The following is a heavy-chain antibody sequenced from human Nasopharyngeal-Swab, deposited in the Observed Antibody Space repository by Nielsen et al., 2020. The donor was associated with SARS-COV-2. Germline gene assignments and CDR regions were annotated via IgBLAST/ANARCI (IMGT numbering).Heavy chain of an antibody. Sequence: WIRQPPGKGLEWIGYIYYSGSTYYNPSLKSRATISVDTSKNQFSLKLSSVTAADTAVYYCARARRNFVVVSAFDYWGQGTLVTVSS. V-gene: IGHV4-31*02. CDR2: IYYSGST. D-gene: IGHD2-21*02. CDR3: ARARRNFVVVSAFDY. J-gene: IGHJ4*02.